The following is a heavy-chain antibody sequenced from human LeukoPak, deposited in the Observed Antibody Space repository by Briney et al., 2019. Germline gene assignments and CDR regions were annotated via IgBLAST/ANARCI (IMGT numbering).Heavy chain of an antibody. D-gene: IGHD3-3*01. V-gene: IGHV3-74*01. CDR3: ARAPSEVGGYYPEYFRH. CDR1: GFTFGSYG. CDR2: IKSDGKT. Sequence: PGGSLRLSCAASGFTFGSYGMHWVRQAPGKGLVWVSRIKSDGKTNYADSVKGRFTISRDNAKNTVSLQMNSLRADDTGVYYCARAPSEVGGYYPEYFRHWGQGTLVTVSS. J-gene: IGHJ1*01.